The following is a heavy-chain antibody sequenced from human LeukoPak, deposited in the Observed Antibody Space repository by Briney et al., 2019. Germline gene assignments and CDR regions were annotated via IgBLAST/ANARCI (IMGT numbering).Heavy chain of an antibody. CDR3: AKGSGYEAHYYYYHMDV. D-gene: IGHD5-12*01. CDR2: IRWDGRHK. J-gene: IGHJ6*03. CDR1: GFTFRSYG. V-gene: IGHV3-30*02. Sequence: PGGSLRLSCAASGFTFRSYGMHWVRQAPGKVVGWVACIRWDGRHKYYADSVKGRFTVPRDNSKNTPYLHVNSLRPEDTAVYYCAKGSGYEAHYYYYHMDVWGKGTTVTISS.